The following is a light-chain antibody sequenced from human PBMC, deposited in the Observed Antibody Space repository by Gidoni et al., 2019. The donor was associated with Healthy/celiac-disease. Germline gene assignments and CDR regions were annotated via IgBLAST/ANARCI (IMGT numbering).Light chain of an antibody. J-gene: IGLJ3*02. CDR3: SSYTSSSTLVV. CDR1: SSDVGGYTY. CDR2: DVS. Sequence: QSALTQPASVSGSPGQSITIPCTGTSSDVGGYTYVSWYQQHPGKAPNLMIYDVSNRPSGVSNRFSGSKSGNTASLTISGLQADDEADYYCSSYTSSSTLVVFGGGTKLTVL. V-gene: IGLV2-14*01.